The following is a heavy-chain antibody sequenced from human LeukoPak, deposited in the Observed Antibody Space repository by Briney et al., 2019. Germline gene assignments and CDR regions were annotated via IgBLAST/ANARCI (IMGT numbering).Heavy chain of an antibody. D-gene: IGHD3-3*01. CDR2: IYYSGST. Sequence: SETLSPTCTVSGGSISSYHWSWIRQPPGKGLEWIGCIYYSGSTNYNPSLKSRVTISVDTSKNQFSLKLSSVTAADTAVYYCARDGPSGYRDRWYYYYMDVWGKGTTVTVSS. J-gene: IGHJ6*03. CDR3: ARDGPSGYRDRWYYYYMDV. CDR1: GGSISSYH. V-gene: IGHV4-59*01.